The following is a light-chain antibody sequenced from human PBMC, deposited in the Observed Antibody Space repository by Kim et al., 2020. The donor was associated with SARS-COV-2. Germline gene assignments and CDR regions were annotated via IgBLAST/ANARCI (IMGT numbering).Light chain of an antibody. CDR3: QSADSSGTRWV. CDR1: ALPKQY. CDR2: KDS. J-gene: IGLJ3*02. V-gene: IGLV3-25*03. Sequence: PGQTARSTCSGDALPKQYAYWYQQKPGQAPVLVIYKDSERPSGIPERFSGSSSGTTVTLTISGVQAEDEADYYCQSADSSGTRWVFGGGTQLTVL.